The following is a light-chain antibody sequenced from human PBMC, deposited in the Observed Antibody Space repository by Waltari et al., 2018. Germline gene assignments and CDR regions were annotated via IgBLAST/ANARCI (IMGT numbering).Light chain of an antibody. CDR2: RAS. Sequence: DIQMTQSPSTLSASVGDRVIITCRASQSIRNWLAWYQQKPGKAPKLLIHRASVLETGVPSRFSGSGSETEFNLTIGGLQPDDFASYFCQQYRTYPWTFGQETKVEI. J-gene: IGKJ1*01. CDR3: QQYRTYPWT. CDR1: QSIRNW. V-gene: IGKV1-5*03.